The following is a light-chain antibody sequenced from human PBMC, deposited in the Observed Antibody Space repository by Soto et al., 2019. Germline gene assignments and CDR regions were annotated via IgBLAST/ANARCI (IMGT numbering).Light chain of an antibody. CDR2: EVS. CDR3: CAYGGSYV. V-gene: IGLV2-23*02. CDR1: SSEVGSYNL. Sequence: QSVLTQPASVSGSPGQSITISCTGTSSEVGSYNLVSWYQQHPGKAPKVMIYEVSKRPSGVSNRFSGSMSGNTAALTISGLQAEDEADYYCCAYGGSYVFGPGTKVTVL. J-gene: IGLJ1*01.